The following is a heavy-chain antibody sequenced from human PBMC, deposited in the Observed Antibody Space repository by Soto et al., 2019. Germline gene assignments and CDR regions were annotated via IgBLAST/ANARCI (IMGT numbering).Heavy chain of an antibody. J-gene: IGHJ3*02. CDR2: IYSGGST. CDR1: GFTVSSNY. CDR3: ARPKSGSFGAFDI. D-gene: IGHD2-15*01. V-gene: IGHV3-53*02. Sequence: EVQLVETGGGLIQPGGSLRLSCAASGFTVSSNYMSWVRQAPGKGLEWVSVIYSGGSTYYADSVKGRFTISRDNSKNTLYLQMNSLRAEDTAVYYCARPKSGSFGAFDIWGQGTMVTVSS.